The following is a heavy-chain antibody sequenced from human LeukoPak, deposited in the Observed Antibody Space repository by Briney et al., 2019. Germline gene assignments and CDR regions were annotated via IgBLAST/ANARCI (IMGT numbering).Heavy chain of an antibody. V-gene: IGHV3-30*18. CDR1: GFTFSGYG. CDR3: AKSGTRSSWSPRVKTYLDY. Sequence: GGSLRLSCAASGFTFSGYGMHWVRQAPGKGLEWVAVISYDGSNKYYADSVKGRFTISRDNSKNTLYLQMNSLRAEDTAVYYCAKSGTRSSWSPRVKTYLDYWGQGTLVTVSS. CDR2: ISYDGSNK. J-gene: IGHJ4*02. D-gene: IGHD6-13*01.